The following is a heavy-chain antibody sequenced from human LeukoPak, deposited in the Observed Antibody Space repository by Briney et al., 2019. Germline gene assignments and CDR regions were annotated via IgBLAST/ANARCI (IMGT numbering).Heavy chain of an antibody. V-gene: IGHV4-4*07. CDR3: ARVGSYSNYALDY. Sequence: SETLSLTCTVSGGSISRYYWSWIRQPAGKGLEWIGRIYTIGSTNYNPPLKRRVTMSVDTSKNQFSLKLSSVTAADTAVYYCARVGSYSNYALDYWGQGTLVTVSS. CDR1: GGSISRYY. D-gene: IGHD4-11*01. J-gene: IGHJ4*02. CDR2: IYTIGST.